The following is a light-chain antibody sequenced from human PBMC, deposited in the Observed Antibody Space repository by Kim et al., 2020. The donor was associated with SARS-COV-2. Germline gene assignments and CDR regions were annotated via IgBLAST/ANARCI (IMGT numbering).Light chain of an antibody. CDR1: QGISNS. J-gene: IGKJ1*01. CDR3: QKYNAAPWT. CDR2: DAS. V-gene: IGKV1-27*01. Sequence: VSVGDRVPSTCRASQGISNSLAWYQQKPGNVPKVLIYDASALHSGVPSRFSGSGSGTDFTLTISSLQPEDAATYYCQKYNAAPWTFGQGTKVDIK.